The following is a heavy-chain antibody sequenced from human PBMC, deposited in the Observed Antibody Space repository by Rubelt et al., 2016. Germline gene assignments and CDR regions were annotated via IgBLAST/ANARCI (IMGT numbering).Heavy chain of an antibody. D-gene: IGHD1-7*01. CDR2: ISAYNGNT. Sequence: QVQLVQSGAEVKKPGASVKVSCKASGYTFTSYGISWVRQAPGQGLEWMGWISAYNGNTNYAQNRQGIVTMTTDTSTSTAYMDLRSLRSYETAVYYCARDLPPFRRYNWNFPLDYWGQGTLVTVSS. V-gene: IGHV1-18*01. CDR3: ARDLPPFRRYNWNFPLDY. J-gene: IGHJ4*02. CDR1: GYTFTSYG.